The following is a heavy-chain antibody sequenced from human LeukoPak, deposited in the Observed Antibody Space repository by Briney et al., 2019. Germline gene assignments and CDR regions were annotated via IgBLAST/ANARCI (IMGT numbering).Heavy chain of an antibody. Sequence: SETLSLTCTVSGGSISSSSYYWGWIRQPPGKGLERIGSIYYSGSTYYNPSLKSRVTISVDTSKNQFSLKLSSVTAADTAVYYCARLWVGGDYWGQGTLVTVSS. CDR3: ARLWVGGDY. CDR1: GGSISSSSYY. CDR2: IYYSGST. J-gene: IGHJ4*02. D-gene: IGHD3-10*01. V-gene: IGHV4-39*01.